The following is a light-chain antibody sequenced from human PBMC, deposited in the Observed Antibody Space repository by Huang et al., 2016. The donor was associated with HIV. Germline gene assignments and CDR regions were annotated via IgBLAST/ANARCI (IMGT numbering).Light chain of an antibody. CDR2: LCS. Sequence: DIVMTQSPLSLPVTPGEPASISCRSSQSLLHSNGYNYLDWYLQKSGQSPQLLIYLCSNRASGVPDRFSGSGSGTDFTLKISRVEAEDVGVYYCMQVLQTPPTFGPGTKVDIK. J-gene: IGKJ3*01. CDR1: QSLLHSNGYNY. V-gene: IGKV2-28*01. CDR3: MQVLQTPPT.